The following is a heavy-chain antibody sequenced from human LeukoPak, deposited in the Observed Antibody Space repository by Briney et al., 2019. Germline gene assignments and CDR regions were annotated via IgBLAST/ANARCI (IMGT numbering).Heavy chain of an antibody. CDR1: GFTFSSYFW. CDR3: VRDLDLSGYSSLEC. V-gene: IGHV3-74*01. CDR2: IKSDGSSS. Sequence: PGGSLRLSCPSTGFTFSSYFWMDLVRQAPGKGLVWVSRIKSDGSSSTYADSVKGRFTISRDNAKNSLYLQMNTLRAEDTAVYYCVRDLDLSGYSSLECWGQGTLVTVSS. D-gene: IGHD4-23*01. J-gene: IGHJ4*02.